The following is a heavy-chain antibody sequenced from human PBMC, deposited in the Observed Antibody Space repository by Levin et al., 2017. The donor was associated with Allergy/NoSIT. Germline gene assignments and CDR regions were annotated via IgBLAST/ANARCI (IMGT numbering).Heavy chain of an antibody. CDR1: GGSISSSGYY. V-gene: IGHV4-39*07. D-gene: IGHD3-10*01. Sequence: SQTLSLTCTVSGGSISSSGYYWGWIRQPPGKGLEWIGTIYYSGSTYYNPSLKSRVTISVDTSKNQFSLKLSSVTAADTAVYYCARVPVVRGVITNFDYWGQGTLVTVSS. CDR3: ARVPVVRGVITNFDY. CDR2: IYYSGST. J-gene: IGHJ4*02.